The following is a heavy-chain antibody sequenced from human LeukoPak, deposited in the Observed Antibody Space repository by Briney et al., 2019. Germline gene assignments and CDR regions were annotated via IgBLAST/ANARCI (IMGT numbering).Heavy chain of an antibody. CDR1: GFTFSSYS. D-gene: IGHD3-10*01. CDR2: ISSSGSYI. CDR3: ASTSTRLLWFGELEYNWFDP. J-gene: IGHJ5*02. V-gene: IGHV3-21*01. Sequence: GGSLRLSCAASGFTFSSYSMNWVRQAPGKGLEWVSSISSSGSYIYYADSVKGRFTISRDNAKNSLCLQMNSLRAEDTAVYYCASTSTRLLWFGELEYNWFDPWGQGTLVTVSS.